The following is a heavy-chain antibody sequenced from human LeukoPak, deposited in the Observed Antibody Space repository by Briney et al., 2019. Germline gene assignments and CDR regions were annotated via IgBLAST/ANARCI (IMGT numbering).Heavy chain of an antibody. V-gene: IGHV3-21*01. D-gene: IGHD5-12*01. CDR1: GFTFSSYS. CDR3: ARDIVATITWSWFDP. CDR2: ISSSSSYI. Sequence: PGGSLRLSCAASGFTFSSYSINWVRQAPGKGLEWVSSISSSSSYIYYADSVKGRFTISRDNAKNSLYLQMNSLRAEDTAVYYCARDIVATITWSWFDPWGQGTLVTVSS. J-gene: IGHJ5*02.